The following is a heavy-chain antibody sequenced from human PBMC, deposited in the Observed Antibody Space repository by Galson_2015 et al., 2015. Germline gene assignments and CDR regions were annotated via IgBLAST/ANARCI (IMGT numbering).Heavy chain of an antibody. Sequence: AISGGSFTGNSAAWYWIRQSPSRGLAWRGRRYYRSKRNNDYAVSVKIRITVSPDTSKNQFSLQLNSVTHEETAVYYCAGAVRDDYSWNAFDFWGKGTMVTVSS. V-gene: IGHV6-1*01. CDR1: GGSFTGNSAA. D-gene: IGHD5-24*01. J-gene: IGHJ3*01. CDR3: AGAVRDDYSWNAFDF. CDR2: RYYRSKRNN.